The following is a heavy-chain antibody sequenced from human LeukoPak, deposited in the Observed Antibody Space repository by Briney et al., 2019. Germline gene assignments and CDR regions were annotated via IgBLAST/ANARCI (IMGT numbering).Heavy chain of an antibody. D-gene: IGHD2-2*01. V-gene: IGHV1-2*02. CDR2: INPNSGDT. CDR3: ARRLTTSQDLDY. CDR1: GYTFTGHY. J-gene: IGHJ4*02. Sequence: ASVTVSCKASGYTFTGHYMYWVRQAPGQGLEWMGWINPNSGDTNYAQKFQGRVTMTRDTSISTAYMDLNRLTPDDTAVYYCARRLTTSQDLDYWGQGTLVTVSS.